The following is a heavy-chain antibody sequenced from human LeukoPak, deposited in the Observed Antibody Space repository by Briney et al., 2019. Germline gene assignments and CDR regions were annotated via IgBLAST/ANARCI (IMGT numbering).Heavy chain of an antibody. J-gene: IGHJ2*01. Sequence: SETLSLTCTVSGGSISRYFWSWIRQPPGKGLEWIGYIYYSGSTNYNPSLKSRVTISVDTSKNQFSLKLSSVTAADTAVYYCARISSGLDWYFDLWGRGTLVTVSS. V-gene: IGHV4-59*01. CDR2: IYYSGST. D-gene: IGHD6-19*01. CDR3: ARISSGLDWYFDL. CDR1: GGSISRYF.